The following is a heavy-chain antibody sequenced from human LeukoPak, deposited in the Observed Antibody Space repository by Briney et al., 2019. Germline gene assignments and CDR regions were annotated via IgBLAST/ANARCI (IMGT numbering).Heavy chain of an antibody. CDR3: AKGHFASSSFFDY. CDR2: ISGSGVGT. V-gene: IGHV3-23*01. D-gene: IGHD6-6*01. J-gene: IGHJ4*02. Sequence: GGTLRLSCAASGFTFSSYGMSWVRQAPGKGLEWVSAISGSGVGTYYADSVKGRFTISRDNSKNTLYLQMNNLRVEDTAVYYCAKGHFASSSFFDYWGQGTLVTVSS. CDR1: GFTFSSYG.